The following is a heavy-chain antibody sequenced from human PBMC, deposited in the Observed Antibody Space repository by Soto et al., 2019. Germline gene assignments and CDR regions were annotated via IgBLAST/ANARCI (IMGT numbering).Heavy chain of an antibody. CDR2: ISAYNGNT. CDR3: AIATIAAAGTHYYYYYGMDV. D-gene: IGHD6-13*01. J-gene: IGHJ6*02. Sequence: ASVKVSCKASGYTFTSYGISWVRQAPGQGLEWMGWISAYNGNTNYAQKLQGRVTMTTDTSTSTVYMELRSLRSDDTAVYYCAIATIAAAGTHYYYYYGMDVWGQGTTVTVSS. V-gene: IGHV1-18*04. CDR1: GYTFTSYG.